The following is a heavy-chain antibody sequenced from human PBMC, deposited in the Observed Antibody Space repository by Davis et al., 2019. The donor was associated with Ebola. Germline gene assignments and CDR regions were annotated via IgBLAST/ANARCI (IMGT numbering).Heavy chain of an antibody. CDR3: ARDRITIFGVVTNYYGMDV. D-gene: IGHD3-3*01. CDR1: GFTFSSYG. V-gene: IGHV3-33*08. CDR2: IWYDGSNK. Sequence: GESLKISCAASGFTFSSYGMHWVRQAPGQGLEWVAVIWYDGSNKYYADSVKGRFTISRDNSKNTLYLQMNSLRAEDTAVYYCARDRITIFGVVTNYYGMDVWGQGTTVTVSS. J-gene: IGHJ6*02.